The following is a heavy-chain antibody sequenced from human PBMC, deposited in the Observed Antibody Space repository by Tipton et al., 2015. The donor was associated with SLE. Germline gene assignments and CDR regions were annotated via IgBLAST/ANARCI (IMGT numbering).Heavy chain of an antibody. CDR2: IHNSGST. D-gene: IGHD3-10*01. Sequence: TLSLTCTVSDDSISSGRYCWGWLRQPAGNGLEWIGSIHNSGSTYNHPSLKSLVTISVDTSKNQSSLKLSSVTAADAAVYYWASPLSGLCGRGTLVTVSA. V-gene: IGHV4-39*07. CDR3: ASPLSGL. J-gene: IGHJ2*01. CDR1: DDSISSGRYC.